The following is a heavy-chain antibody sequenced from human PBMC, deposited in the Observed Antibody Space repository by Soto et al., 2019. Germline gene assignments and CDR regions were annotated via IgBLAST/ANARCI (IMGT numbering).Heavy chain of an antibody. CDR1: GFTFTNYA. CDR3: ARRGSDYSYFDY. J-gene: IGHJ4*02. Sequence: EVQLLESGGGLVQPGGSLRLSCAASGFTFTNYAMRWVRQAPGKGLEWISTIGGSDGRTYYADSVKGRFTISKDNSKNTLYLQMNNLRAEDMAIYYCARRGSDYSYFDYWGQGTLVTVSS. V-gene: IGHV3-23*01. D-gene: IGHD3-16*01. CDR2: IGGSDGRT.